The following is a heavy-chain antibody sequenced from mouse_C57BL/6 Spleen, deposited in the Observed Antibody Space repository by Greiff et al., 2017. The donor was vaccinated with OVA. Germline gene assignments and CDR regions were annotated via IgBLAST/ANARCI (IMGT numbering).Heavy chain of an antibody. CDR1: GFTFSSYA. CDR2: ISDGGSYT. V-gene: IGHV5-4*01. Sequence: EVQVVESGGGLVKPGGSLKLSCAASGFTFSSYAMSWVRQTPEKRLEWVATISDGGSYTYYPDNVKGRFTISRDNAKNNLYLQMSHLKSEDTAMYYCARDADFDYWGQGTTLTVSS. J-gene: IGHJ2*01. CDR3: ARDADFDY.